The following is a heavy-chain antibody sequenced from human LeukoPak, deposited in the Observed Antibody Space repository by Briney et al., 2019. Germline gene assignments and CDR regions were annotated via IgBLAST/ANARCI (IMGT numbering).Heavy chain of an antibody. CDR3: ARCGNAFDY. CDR2: IRYDGTNK. Sequence: GGSLRLSCAASGFTFSRYGMPWVRQAPGRGLEWVAFIRYDGTNKHYADSVKGRFTISRDNSKHTLYLQMNSLRAEDTAVYYCARCGNAFDYWGQGTLVTISS. J-gene: IGHJ4*02. V-gene: IGHV3-30*02. D-gene: IGHD6-25*01. CDR1: GFTFSRYG.